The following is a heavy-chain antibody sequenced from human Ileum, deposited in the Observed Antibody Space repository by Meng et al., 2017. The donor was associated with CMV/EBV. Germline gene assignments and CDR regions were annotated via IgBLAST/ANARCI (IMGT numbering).Heavy chain of an antibody. CDR2: ISGSGANI. CDR3: VKDWPRSRSDP. V-gene: IGHV3-23*01. CDR1: GFTFSSYA. Sequence: GESLKISCAASGFTFSSYAMTWSRQSPRKGLEWVSSISGSGANIFYADSVKGRFTISRDDSRNTLFLQMNSLRVDDSAVYYCVKDWPRSRSDPCGQGTTVTVSS. J-gene: IGHJ5*02. D-gene: IGHD6-13*01.